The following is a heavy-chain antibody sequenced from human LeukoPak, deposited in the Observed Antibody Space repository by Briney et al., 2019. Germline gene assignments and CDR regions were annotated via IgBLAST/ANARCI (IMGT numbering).Heavy chain of an antibody. CDR2: INPNSGGT. J-gene: IGHJ6*02. V-gene: IGHV1-2*04. CDR3: ARDRVDYYDSSGYSTYYYYYGMDV. CDR1: GYTFTGYY. D-gene: IGHD3-22*01. Sequence: ASVKVSCKASGYTFTGYYMHWVRQAPGQVLEWMGWINPNSGGTNYAQKFQGWVTMTRDTSISTAYMELSRLRSDDTAVYYCARDRVDYYDSSGYSTYYYYYGMDVWGQGTTVTVSS.